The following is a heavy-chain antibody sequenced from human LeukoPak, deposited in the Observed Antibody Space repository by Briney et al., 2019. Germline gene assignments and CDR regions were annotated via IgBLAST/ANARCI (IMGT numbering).Heavy chain of an antibody. V-gene: IGHV3-23*01. D-gene: IGHD3-9*01. CDR2: ISGSGGSA. CDR3: AKLNYDSSPLGMDV. Sequence: GGSSRLSCAASGFTFSSYAMSWVREAPGKGLEWVSAISGSGGSAYYADSVKGRFTISRDNCKNRLYLQMNSLRAEDKDVYYCAKLNYDSSPLGMDVWGQGTTVTVAS. J-gene: IGHJ6*02. CDR1: GFTFSSYA.